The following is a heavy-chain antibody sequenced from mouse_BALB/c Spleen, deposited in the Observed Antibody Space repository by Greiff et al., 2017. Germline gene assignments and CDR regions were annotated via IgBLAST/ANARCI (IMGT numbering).Heavy chain of an antibody. J-gene: IGHJ4*01. CDR1: GFTFSSYD. CDR2: ISSGGST. D-gene: IGHD2-1*01. CDR3: ARGRDGNFAMDY. Sequence: DVMLVESGGGLVKPGGSLKLSCEASGFTFSSYDMSWVRQTPEKRLEWVASISSGGSTYYPDSVKGRFTISRDNARNILYLQMSSLRSEDTAMYYCARGRDGNFAMDYWGQGTSVTVSS. V-gene: IGHV5-6-5*01.